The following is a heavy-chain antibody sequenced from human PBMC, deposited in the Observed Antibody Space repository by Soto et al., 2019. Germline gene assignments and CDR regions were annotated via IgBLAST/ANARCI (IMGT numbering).Heavy chain of an antibody. CDR2: FFGCVGST. D-gene: IGHD2-15*01. Sequence: GGSLRLSCAASGFTFSSYAMSWVRQAPGKGLEWVSVFFGCVGSTFYAVSVKGRLTISRDNSKNSLSLQMNSLRAEDTAVFYCAKGPRYCSGGSCYLFDYWGQGTLVTVSS. V-gene: IGHV3-23*01. CDR1: GFTFSSYA. J-gene: IGHJ4*02. CDR3: AKGPRYCSGGSCYLFDY.